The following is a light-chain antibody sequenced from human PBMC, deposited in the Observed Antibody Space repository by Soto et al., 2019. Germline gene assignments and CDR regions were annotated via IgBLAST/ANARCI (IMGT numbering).Light chain of an antibody. CDR1: SSNIGTNT. V-gene: IGLV1-44*01. CDR2: TNN. J-gene: IGLJ2*01. Sequence: QTVVAQPPSVSGTPGQRVTVSCSGSSSNIGTNTVNWYQQLPGTAPKLFIFTNNQRPSGVPDRFSGSKSGTSASLAINNLQSEDEADYYCAAWDDRLNVVIFGGGTKLTVL. CDR3: AAWDDRLNVVI.